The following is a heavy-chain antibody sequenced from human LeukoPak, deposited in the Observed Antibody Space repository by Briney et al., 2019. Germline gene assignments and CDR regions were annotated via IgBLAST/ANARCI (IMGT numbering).Heavy chain of an antibody. V-gene: IGHV3-48*03. Sequence: GGSLRLSCAASGFAFSTSEMSWVRQAPGKGLEWVSYIASGGSPIYYADSVKGRFTISRDNAKNSVYLQMKSLRAEDTAVYYCAREDTADAFDIWGQGIMVTVSS. CDR1: GFAFSTSE. J-gene: IGHJ3*02. CDR3: AREDTADAFDI. CDR2: IASGGSPI.